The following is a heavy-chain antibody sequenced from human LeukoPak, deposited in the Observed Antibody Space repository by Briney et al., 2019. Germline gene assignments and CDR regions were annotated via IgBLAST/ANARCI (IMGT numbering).Heavy chain of an antibody. Sequence: GGSLRLSCVASGFTFNKFWMTWVRQAPGKGLRWVANINQDGSDTYSVDSVKGRFTISRDTAKNSVYLQIDSLRADDTAVYYCARDNNNYFDYWGQGTLVTVSS. CDR2: INQDGSDT. J-gene: IGHJ4*02. D-gene: IGHD1/OR15-1a*01. CDR1: GFTFNKFW. CDR3: ARDNNNYFDY. V-gene: IGHV3-7*01.